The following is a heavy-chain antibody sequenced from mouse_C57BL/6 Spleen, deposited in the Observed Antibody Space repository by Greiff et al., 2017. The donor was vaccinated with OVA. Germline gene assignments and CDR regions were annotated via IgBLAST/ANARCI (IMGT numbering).Heavy chain of an antibody. CDR1: GFNIKDDY. Sequence: DVKLQESGAELVRPGASVKLSCTASGFNIKDDYMHWVKQRPEQGLEWIGWIDPENGDTEYASKFQGKATITADTSSNTAYLQLSSLTSEDTAVYYCTTTVTTGYYAMDYWGQGTSVTVSS. J-gene: IGHJ4*01. V-gene: IGHV14-4*01. D-gene: IGHD2-2*01. CDR3: TTTVTTGYYAMDY. CDR2: IDPENGDT.